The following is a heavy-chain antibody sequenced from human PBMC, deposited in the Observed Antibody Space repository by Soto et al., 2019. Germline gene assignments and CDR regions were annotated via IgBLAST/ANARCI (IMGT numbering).Heavy chain of an antibody. Sequence: QVQLQESGLGLVKPSETLSLTCTVSGGSISSYYWSWIRQPPGKGLEWIGYIYYSGSTNYNPSLKSRVTISVDTSKNQFSLKLSSVTAADTAVYYCARVAYSSSSDNYYGMDVWGQGTTVTVSS. D-gene: IGHD6-6*01. CDR1: GGSISSYY. CDR2: IYYSGST. J-gene: IGHJ6*02. V-gene: IGHV4-59*01. CDR3: ARVAYSSSSDNYYGMDV.